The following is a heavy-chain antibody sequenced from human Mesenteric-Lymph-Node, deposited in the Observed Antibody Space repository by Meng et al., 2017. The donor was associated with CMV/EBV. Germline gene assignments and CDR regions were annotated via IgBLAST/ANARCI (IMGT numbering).Heavy chain of an antibody. CDR1: GGSISSYY. J-gene: IGHJ4*02. CDR3: AGLSGYRGAVDY. D-gene: IGHD3-3*01. V-gene: IGHV4-59*01. Sequence: SETLSLTCTVSGGSISSYYWSWIRQPPGKGPEWIGYIYYSGSTNYNPSLKSRVTISVDTSKNQFSLKLSSVTAADTAVYYCAGLSGYRGAVDYWGQGTLVTVSS. CDR2: IYYSGST.